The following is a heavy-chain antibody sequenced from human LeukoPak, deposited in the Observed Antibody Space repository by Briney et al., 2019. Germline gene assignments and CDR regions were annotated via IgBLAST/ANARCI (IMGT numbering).Heavy chain of an antibody. J-gene: IGHJ4*02. CDR1: GGSISSYY. CDR2: IYYSGNT. D-gene: IGHD3-22*01. V-gene: IGHV4-59*01. Sequence: PSETLSLTCTVSGGSISSYYWSWIRQPPGKGLEWIGYIYYSGNTNYNPSLKSRVTISVDTSKNQFSLKLGSVTAADTAVYYCAREPGPAYCYDSSGYYFDYWGQGTLVTVSS. CDR3: AREPGPAYCYDSSGYYFDY.